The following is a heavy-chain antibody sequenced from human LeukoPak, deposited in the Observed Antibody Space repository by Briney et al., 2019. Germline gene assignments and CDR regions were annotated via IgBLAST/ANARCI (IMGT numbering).Heavy chain of an antibody. Sequence: SETLSLTCAVYGGSFSGYYWSWIRQPPGRGLEWIGEINHSGSTNYNPSLKSRVTISVDTSKNQFSLKLSSVTAADTAVYYCARVMLRYSSGWYPGYFDYWGQGTLVTVSS. CDR3: ARVMLRYSSGWYPGYFDY. V-gene: IGHV4-34*01. CDR2: INHSGST. J-gene: IGHJ4*02. CDR1: GGSFSGYY. D-gene: IGHD6-19*01.